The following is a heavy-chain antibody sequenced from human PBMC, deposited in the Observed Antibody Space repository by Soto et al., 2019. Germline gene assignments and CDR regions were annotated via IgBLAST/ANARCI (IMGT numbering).Heavy chain of an antibody. V-gene: IGHV3-64D*06. Sequence: PGGSLRLSCSVFGFSFSNYAMHRVRQAPGKGLQYVSSISSNGGSTYYADSVLGRFTISRDNSRNTLYLQMISPRLEDTAVYYGVKDRYVDYWGQGTLVTVSS. J-gene: IGHJ4*02. CDR2: ISSNGGST. CDR3: VKDRYVDY. CDR1: GFSFSNYA.